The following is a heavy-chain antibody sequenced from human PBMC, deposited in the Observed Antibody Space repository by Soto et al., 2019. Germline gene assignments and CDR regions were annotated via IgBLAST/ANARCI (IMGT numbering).Heavy chain of an antibody. CDR1: GYTFTSYD. CDR2: MNPNRGNT. Sequence: QVQLVQSGAEVTKPGASVKVSCKASGYTFTSYDINWVRQATGHGLEWMGWMNPNRGNTGNAQKFQGRVTMTRNTSMSTAYRELSSLRSEDTALYYCARGINYYDSGDDAFDIWGQGTMVTVSS. V-gene: IGHV1-8*01. CDR3: ARGINYYDSGDDAFDI. J-gene: IGHJ3*02. D-gene: IGHD3-10*01.